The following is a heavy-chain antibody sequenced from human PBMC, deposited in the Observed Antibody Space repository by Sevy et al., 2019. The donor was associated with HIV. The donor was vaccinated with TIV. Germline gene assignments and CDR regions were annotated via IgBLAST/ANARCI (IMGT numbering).Heavy chain of an antibody. D-gene: IGHD2-2*01. CDR1: GDSITTYY. J-gene: IGHJ3*02. V-gene: IGHV4-59*08. CDR3: VRHGAFPEVPSTLYAFDI. CDR2: MFYPGSN. Sequence: SETLSLTCSVSGDSITTYYWSWIRQHPGKGLEWIAYMFYPGSNSYNPSVKSRVTISADTSANQFSLKLNSVTAADTAMYYCVRHGAFPEVPSTLYAFDIWGQGTMVTVSS.